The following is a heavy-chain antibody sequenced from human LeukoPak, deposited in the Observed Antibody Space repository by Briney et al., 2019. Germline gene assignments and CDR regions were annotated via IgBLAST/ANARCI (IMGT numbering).Heavy chain of an antibody. CDR1: GFTFSSYW. CDR2: ISYDGSNK. D-gene: IGHD4-17*01. Sequence: GGSLRLSCAASGFTFSSYWMSWVRQAPGKGLEWVAVISYDGSNKYYADSVKGRFTISRDNSKNTLYLQMNSLRAEDTAVYYCAKATVTRGGYYYYGMDVWGQGTTVTVSS. V-gene: IGHV3-30*18. J-gene: IGHJ6*02. CDR3: AKATVTRGGYYYYGMDV.